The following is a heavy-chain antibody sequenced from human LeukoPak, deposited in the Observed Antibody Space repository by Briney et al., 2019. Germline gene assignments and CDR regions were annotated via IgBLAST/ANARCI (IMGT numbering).Heavy chain of an antibody. CDR2: INHSGST. Sequence: SETLSLTCAVSGGSFSGYYWTWIRQPPGKGLEWIGEINHSGSTNYNPSLKSRVTISVDTSKNQFSPKLSSVTAADTAVYYCKYYDSSGLSYGMDVWGQGTTVTVYS. D-gene: IGHD3-22*01. CDR3: KYYDSSGLSYGMDV. V-gene: IGHV4-34*03. J-gene: IGHJ6*02. CDR1: GGSFSGYY.